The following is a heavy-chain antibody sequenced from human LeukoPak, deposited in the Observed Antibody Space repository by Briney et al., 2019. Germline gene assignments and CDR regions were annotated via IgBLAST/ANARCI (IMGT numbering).Heavy chain of an antibody. D-gene: IGHD3-10*02. V-gene: IGHV3-9*01. CDR2: ISWNSGSI. CDR1: GFTFDDYA. CDR3: AELGITMIGGV. Sequence: GGSLRLSCAASGFTFDDYAMHWVRQAPGKGLACVSGISWNSGSIGYADSVKGRFTISRDNAKNSLYLQMNSLRAEDTAVYYCAELGITMIGGVWGKGTTVTISS. J-gene: IGHJ6*04.